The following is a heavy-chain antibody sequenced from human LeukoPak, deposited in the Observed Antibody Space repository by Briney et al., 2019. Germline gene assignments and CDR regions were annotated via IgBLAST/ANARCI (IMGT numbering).Heavy chain of an antibody. V-gene: IGHV3-33*01. CDR1: GFTFSTYG. Sequence: PGGSLRLSCVVSGFTFSTYGMHWVRQAPGKGLEWVALIWDDGINKYYADSVKGRFTISRDNSKDTLYLQMNSLRAEDTAVYYCARGSGSSFDYWGQGSLVTVSS. J-gene: IGHJ4*02. CDR2: IWDDGINK. D-gene: IGHD3-22*01. CDR3: ARGSGSSFDY.